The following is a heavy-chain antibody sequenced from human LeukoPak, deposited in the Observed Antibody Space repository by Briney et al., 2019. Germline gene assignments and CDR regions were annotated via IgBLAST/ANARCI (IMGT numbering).Heavy chain of an antibody. CDR3: AKDQGVVVVVPAARIHFDY. V-gene: IGHV3-23*01. D-gene: IGHD2-2*01. CDR2: ISGSGGST. Sequence: GGSLRLSCAASGFTFSSYAMSWVRQAPGKGLEWVSAISGSGGSTYYADSVKGRFTISRDNSKNTLYLQMNSLRAEDTAVYYCAKDQGVVVVVPAARIHFDYWGQGTLVTVSS. CDR1: GFTFSSYA. J-gene: IGHJ4*02.